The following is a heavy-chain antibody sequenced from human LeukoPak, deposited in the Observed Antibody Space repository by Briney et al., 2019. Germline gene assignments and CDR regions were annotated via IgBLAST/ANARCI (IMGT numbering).Heavy chain of an antibody. J-gene: IGHJ4*02. CDR3: AKSHSVAQRGYFDF. V-gene: IGHV3-23*01. D-gene: IGHD3-10*01. Sequence: GGSLRLSCAASGFTFSTYAMSWVRLAPGKGLEWVSTICDSGGNTYYADSVKGRFTISRDNSKNTLYLQMNSLRAEDTAFYYCAKSHSVAQRGYFDFWGQGTLVTVSS. CDR2: ICDSGGNT. CDR1: GFTFSTYA.